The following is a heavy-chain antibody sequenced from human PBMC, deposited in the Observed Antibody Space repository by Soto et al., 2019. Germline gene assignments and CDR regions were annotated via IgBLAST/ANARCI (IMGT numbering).Heavy chain of an antibody. CDR3: VRESYDSSGYYSRWFDP. CDR2: IYYSGST. V-gene: IGHV4-61*01. J-gene: IGHJ5*02. D-gene: IGHD3-22*01. Sequence: SETLSLTCTVSGGSVSSDYYYWTWIRQPPVKGLEWIGYIYYSGSTNYNPTLKIRVTISVDTSKNQLSLWLSSVTAADTAVYYCVRESYDSSGYYSRWFDPWGQGTLVTVSS. CDR1: GGSVSSDYYY.